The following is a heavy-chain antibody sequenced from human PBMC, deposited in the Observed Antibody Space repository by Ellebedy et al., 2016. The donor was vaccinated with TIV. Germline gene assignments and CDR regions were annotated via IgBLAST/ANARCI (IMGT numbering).Heavy chain of an antibody. CDR2: INQDGSAK. Sequence: GGSLRLXCAASGFTFSNYAMSWVRQAPGKGLEWVANINQDGSAKSYVDSVKGRFTISRDNTKNSLSLQMNSLRAEDTAVYYCTRTPYSSGWNWGQGTLVTVSS. J-gene: IGHJ4*02. CDR3: TRTPYSSGWN. V-gene: IGHV3-7*01. CDR1: GFTFSNYA. D-gene: IGHD6-19*01.